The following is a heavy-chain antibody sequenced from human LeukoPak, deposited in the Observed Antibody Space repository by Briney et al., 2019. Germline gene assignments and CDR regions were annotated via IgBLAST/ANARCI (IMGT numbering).Heavy chain of an antibody. V-gene: IGHV3-21*01. Sequence: GGSLRLSCAASGFTFSNYIMNWVRQAPGKGLEWVSSVSGTSSDIYSADSVKGRFTISRDNAKNSLFLQMNSLRAEDTAVYYCARAAYCSGGSCSKTPFYFDYWGQGTLVTVSS. CDR3: ARAAYCSGGSCSKTPFYFDY. D-gene: IGHD2-15*01. J-gene: IGHJ4*02. CDR2: VSGTSSDI. CDR1: GFTFSNYI.